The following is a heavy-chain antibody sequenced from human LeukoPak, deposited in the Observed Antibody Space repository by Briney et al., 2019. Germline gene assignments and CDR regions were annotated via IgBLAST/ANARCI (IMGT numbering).Heavy chain of an antibody. D-gene: IGHD3-3*01. CDR3: ARGSYDFWSGYPNWFDP. Sequence: SGTLSLTCAVYGGSFSGYYWSWIRQPPGKGLEWIGEINHSGSTNYNPSLKSRVTISVDTSKNQFSLKLSSVTAADTAVYYCARGSYDFWSGYPNWFDPWGQGTLVTVSS. V-gene: IGHV4-34*01. CDR1: GGSFSGYY. CDR2: INHSGST. J-gene: IGHJ5*02.